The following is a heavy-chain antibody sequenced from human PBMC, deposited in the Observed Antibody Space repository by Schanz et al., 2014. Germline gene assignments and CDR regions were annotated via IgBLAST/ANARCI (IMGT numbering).Heavy chain of an antibody. D-gene: IGHD1-1*01. CDR3: ARDRRNADLDY. CDR1: GFTFSSYG. Sequence: EVQLVESGGDLVQPGRSLRLSCAASGFTFSSYGMNWVRQAPGKGLEWVSYISGSSRTIYYADSVKGRFTISRDNAKNSLYLQMNSLRAEDTALYYCARDRRNADLDYWGQGTLVTVSS. V-gene: IGHV3-48*01. CDR2: ISGSSRTI. J-gene: IGHJ4*02.